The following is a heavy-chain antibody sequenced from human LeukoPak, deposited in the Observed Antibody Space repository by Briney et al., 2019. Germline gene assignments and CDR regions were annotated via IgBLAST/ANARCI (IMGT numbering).Heavy chain of an antibody. V-gene: IGHV3-53*01. CDR2: INNSGGST. Sequence: GGSLRLSCAASGFTVSSNYMSRVRQAPGKGLEWVSIINNSGGSTYYADSVKGRFTISRDLSKNTLYLQMNSLRAEDTALYYCARKYSGTNPFDYWGQGTLVTVSS. J-gene: IGHJ4*02. CDR3: ARKYSGTNPFDY. D-gene: IGHD1-26*01. CDR1: GFTVSSNY.